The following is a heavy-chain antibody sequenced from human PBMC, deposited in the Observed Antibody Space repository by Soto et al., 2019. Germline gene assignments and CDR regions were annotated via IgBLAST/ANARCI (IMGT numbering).Heavy chain of an antibody. CDR1: GFTFSIYA. D-gene: IGHD2-15*01. Sequence: QVQLVEAGGGVLQPGRSLKLSCRVSGFTFSIYAMHWVRQAPGKGLEWVAVISYDGSNEYYRDSVKGRFTFSRDNSKDTLYLQMNGLRAEDTAMYFCARDAPVQMATPLEDFFYTMDEWGQGTTVTVSS. CDR3: ARDAPVQMATPLEDFFYTMDE. CDR2: ISYDGSNE. V-gene: IGHV3-30-3*01. J-gene: IGHJ6*02.